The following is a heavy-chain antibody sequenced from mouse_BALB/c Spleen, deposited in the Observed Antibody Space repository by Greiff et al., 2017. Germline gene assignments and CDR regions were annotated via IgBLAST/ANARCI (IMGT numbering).Heavy chain of an antibody. J-gene: IGHJ3*01. CDR1: GYTFTSYW. D-gene: IGHD2-4*01. Sequence: VQLQQSGTVLARPGASVKMSCKASGYTFTSYWMHWVKQRPGQGLEWIGAIYPGNSDTSYNQKFKGKAKLTAVTSTSTAYMELSSLTNEDSAVYYCTSYDYHTTPFIAYWGQGTLVTVSA. CDR3: TSYDYHTTPFIAY. V-gene: IGHV1-5*01. CDR2: IYPGNSDT.